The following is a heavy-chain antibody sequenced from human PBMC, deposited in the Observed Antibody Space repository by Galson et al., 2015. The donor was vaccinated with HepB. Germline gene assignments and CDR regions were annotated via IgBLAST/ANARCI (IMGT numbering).Heavy chain of an antibody. J-gene: IGHJ2*01. V-gene: IGHV3-74*01. CDR1: GFTFSSYW. CDR3: ARDFGGIFSLGIVGATDNWYFDL. D-gene: IGHD1-26*01. Sequence: SLRLSCAASGFTFSSYWMHWVRQAPGKGLVRVSRINSDGRSTSYADSVKGRFTISRDNAKNTLYLQMNSLRAEDTAVYYCARDFGGIFSLGIVGATDNWYFDLWGRGTLVTVSS. CDR2: INSDGRST.